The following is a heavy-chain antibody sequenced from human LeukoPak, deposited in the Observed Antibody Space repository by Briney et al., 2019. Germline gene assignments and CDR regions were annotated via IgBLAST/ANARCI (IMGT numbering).Heavy chain of an antibody. D-gene: IGHD2-2*01. J-gene: IGHJ4*02. CDR3: ARSTVPAAIRAPFDY. CDR2: IYYSGNT. V-gene: IGHV4-39*01. CDR1: GDSISTSNSY. Sequence: SETLSLTCTVSGDSISTSNSYWGWIRQPPGKGLEWIGSIYYSGNTYYNASLKSRVTISVDTSKNQFSLKLTSVTAADTAVYYCARSTVPAAIRAPFDYWGQGTLVTVSS.